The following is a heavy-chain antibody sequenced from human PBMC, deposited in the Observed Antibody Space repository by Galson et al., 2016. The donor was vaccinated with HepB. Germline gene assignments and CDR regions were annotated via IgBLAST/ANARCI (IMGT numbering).Heavy chain of an antibody. V-gene: IGHV3-30*18. D-gene: IGHD3-3*01. Sequence: SLRLSCAASGFTFSSYGMHWVRQAPGKGLEWVAVIPSEGRHKYYADSVKGRFAISRDNSKNSLYLQMNSLRAEGTAVYYCAKGFRSRVMHVWGQGTTVTVFS. CDR3: AKGFRSRVMHV. CDR1: GFTFSSYG. J-gene: IGHJ6*02. CDR2: IPSEGRHK.